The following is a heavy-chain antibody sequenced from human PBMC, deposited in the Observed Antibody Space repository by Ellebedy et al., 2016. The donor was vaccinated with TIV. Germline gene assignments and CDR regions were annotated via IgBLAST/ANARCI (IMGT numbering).Heavy chain of an antibody. V-gene: IGHV3-30*18. D-gene: IGHD1-26*01. CDR2: ISYDGSNQ. Sequence: PGGSLRLSCAASGFTFSSYGLHWVRQAPGKGLEWVAVISYDGSNQYYADSVKGRFTISRDNSRSTLYLQMNSLRAEDSAVYYCAKDMVFGDGKWEIDVWGQGTTVTVSS. CDR3: AKDMVFGDGKWEIDV. J-gene: IGHJ6*02. CDR1: GFTFSSYG.